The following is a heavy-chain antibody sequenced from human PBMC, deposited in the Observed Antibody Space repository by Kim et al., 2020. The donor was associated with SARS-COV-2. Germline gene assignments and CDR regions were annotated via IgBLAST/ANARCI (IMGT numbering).Heavy chain of an antibody. V-gene: IGHV1-46*01. Sequence: ASVKVSCKASGYTFTSYYMHWVRQAPGQGLEWMGIINPSGGSTSYAQKFQGRVTMTRDTSTSTVYMELSSLRSEDTAVYYCARDPNPNHCSSTSCYSPGRWFDPWGQGTLVTVSS. D-gene: IGHD2-2*01. J-gene: IGHJ5*02. CDR2: INPSGGST. CDR1: GYTFTSYY. CDR3: ARDPNPNHCSSTSCYSPGRWFDP.